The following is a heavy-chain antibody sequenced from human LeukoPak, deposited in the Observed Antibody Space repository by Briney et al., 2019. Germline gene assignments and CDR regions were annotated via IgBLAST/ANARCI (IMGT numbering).Heavy chain of an antibody. J-gene: IGHJ4*02. Sequence: TPSETLSLTCTVSGGSISSGGYYWSWIRQHPGKGLEWIGYIYYSGSTYYNPSLKSRVTISVDTSKNQFSLKLSSVTAADTAVYCCARVRTYVWGSYRYPNFDYWGQGTLVTVSS. CDR2: IYYSGST. D-gene: IGHD3-16*02. CDR3: ARVRTYVWGSYRYPNFDY. CDR1: GGSISSGGYY. V-gene: IGHV4-31*03.